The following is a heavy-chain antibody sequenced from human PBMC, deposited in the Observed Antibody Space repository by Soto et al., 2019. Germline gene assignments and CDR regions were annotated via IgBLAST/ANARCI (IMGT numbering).Heavy chain of an antibody. J-gene: IGHJ5*02. CDR1: GFTFSRSA. CDR2: IVVGSGNT. V-gene: IGHV1-58*02. Sequence: ASVKVSCKASGFTFSRSAMQWVRQARGQRLEWIGWIVVGSGNTNYAQKFQERVTITRDMSTSTAYMELSRLRSEDTAVYYCAADYDFWSGNYRFDPWGQGTLVTVSS. CDR3: AADYDFWSGNYRFDP. D-gene: IGHD3-3*01.